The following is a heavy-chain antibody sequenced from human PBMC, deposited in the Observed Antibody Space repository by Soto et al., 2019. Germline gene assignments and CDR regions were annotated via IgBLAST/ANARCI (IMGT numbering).Heavy chain of an antibody. CDR2: INPNSGGT. V-gene: IGHV1-2*04. Sequence: QVQLVQSGAEVKKPGASVKVSCKASGYTFTGYYMHWVRQAPGQGLEWMGWINPNSGGTNYAQKFQGWVPMTRDTSISTAYMELSRLRSDDTAVYYCARASSMTTVTPFDYWGQGTLVTVSS. D-gene: IGHD4-17*01. CDR1: GYTFTGYY. CDR3: ARASSMTTVTPFDY. J-gene: IGHJ4*02.